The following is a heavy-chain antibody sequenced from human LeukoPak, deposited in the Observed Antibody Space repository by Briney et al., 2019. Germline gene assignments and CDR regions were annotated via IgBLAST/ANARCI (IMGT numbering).Heavy chain of an antibody. J-gene: IGHJ6*02. D-gene: IGHD6-19*01. CDR3: ARFGGIAVRDV. CDR2: INHSGST. Sequence: PSETLSLTCAVYGGSFSGCYWSWIRQPPGKGLEWIGEINHSGSTNYNPSLKSRVTISVDTSKNQFSLKLSSVTAADTAVYYCARFGGIAVRDVWGQGTTVTVSS. V-gene: IGHV4-34*01. CDR1: GGSFSGCY.